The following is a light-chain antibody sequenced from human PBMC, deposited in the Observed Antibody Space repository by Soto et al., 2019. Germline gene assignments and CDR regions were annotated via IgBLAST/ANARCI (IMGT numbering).Light chain of an antibody. CDR2: DAF. V-gene: IGKV1-5*01. CDR3: QHYNSFWT. J-gene: IGKJ1*01. CDR1: QSISTW. Sequence: DIQMTQSPSTLSASVGDRVTITCRASQSISTWLAWYQQKPGKAPKLLIYDAFYLERGVPSRFSGSGSGTEFTLTISSLQPDDLATYSCQHYNSFWTFGQGTKVDIK.